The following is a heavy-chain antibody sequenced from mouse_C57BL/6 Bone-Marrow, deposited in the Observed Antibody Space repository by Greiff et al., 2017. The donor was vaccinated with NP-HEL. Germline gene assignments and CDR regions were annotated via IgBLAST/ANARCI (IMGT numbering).Heavy chain of an antibody. D-gene: IGHD1-1*01. Sequence: VQLQQSGPELVKPGASVKISCKASGYSFTDYNMNWVKQSHGKSLEWIGVINPNYGTTSYNQKFKGKATLNVDQSSSTAYMQRNSLTSEDSAVYYCARRRVITTVVEGYYFDYWGQGTTLTVSS. J-gene: IGHJ2*01. CDR3: ARRRVITTVVEGYYFDY. CDR2: INPNYGTT. CDR1: GYSFTDYN. V-gene: IGHV1-39*01.